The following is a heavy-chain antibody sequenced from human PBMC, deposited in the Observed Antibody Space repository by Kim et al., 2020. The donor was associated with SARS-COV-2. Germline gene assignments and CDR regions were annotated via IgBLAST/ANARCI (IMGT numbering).Heavy chain of an antibody. D-gene: IGHD1-26*01. J-gene: IGHJ4*02. V-gene: IGHV1-3*01. CDR2: ITVGNANT. Sequence: ASVKVSCKASGYTFATYAIQWVRQAPGQTFEWMGWITVGNANTKYSQKFQGRVTFTSDTSANTSYMELNSLRYEDTAVYYCAITGGSSFHWGQGTLVTGS. CDR3: AITGGSSFH. CDR1: GYTFATYA.